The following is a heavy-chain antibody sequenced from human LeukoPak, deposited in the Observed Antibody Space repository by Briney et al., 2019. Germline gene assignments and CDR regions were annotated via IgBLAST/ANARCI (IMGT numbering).Heavy chain of an antibody. J-gene: IGHJ4*02. V-gene: IGHV1-69-2*01. CDR2: VDPEDGET. CDR1: GYTFTDYY. D-gene: IGHD2-15*01. Sequence: ASVKVSCKVSGYTFTDYYMHWVQQAPGKGLEWMGLVDPEDGETIYAEKLQGRVTITADTSTDTAYMELSGLRSEDTAVYYCATGVVALFDYWGQGTLVTVSS. CDR3: ATGVVALFDY.